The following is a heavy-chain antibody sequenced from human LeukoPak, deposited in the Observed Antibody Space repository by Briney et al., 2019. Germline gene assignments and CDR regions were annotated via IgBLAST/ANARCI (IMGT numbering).Heavy chain of an antibody. D-gene: IGHD2-2*01. Sequence: SETLSLTCAVYGGSFSGYYWSWIRQPPGKGLEWIGEINHSGSTNYNPSLKSRVTISVDTSKNQFSLKLSSVTAADTAVYYCARRTLHLYCSSTSCLNRFDPWGQGTLVTVSS. CDR3: ARRTLHLYCSSTSCLNRFDP. CDR1: GGSFSGYY. J-gene: IGHJ5*02. V-gene: IGHV4-34*01. CDR2: INHSGST.